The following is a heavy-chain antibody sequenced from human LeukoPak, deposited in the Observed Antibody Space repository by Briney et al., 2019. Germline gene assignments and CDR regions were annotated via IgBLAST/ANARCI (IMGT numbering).Heavy chain of an antibody. J-gene: IGHJ4*02. Sequence: SETLSLTCTVSGGSISSADYYWSWIRQPPGKGLEWVGYIYYSGGTYYNPSLKSRVTMSVDTSRNQWSLKLSSVTAADTAVYYCAGLRGSGTCDYWGQGTLVTVSS. CDR2: IYYSGGT. V-gene: IGHV4-30-4*01. D-gene: IGHD3-10*01. CDR3: AGLRGSGTCDY. CDR1: GGSISSADYY.